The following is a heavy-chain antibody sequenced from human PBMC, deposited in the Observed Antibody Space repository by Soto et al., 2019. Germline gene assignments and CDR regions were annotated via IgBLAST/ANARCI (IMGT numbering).Heavy chain of an antibody. V-gene: IGHV1-69*01. D-gene: IGHD1-26*01. CDR3: RIGPSGTYSWFDP. CDR1: GGTFSSYG. Sequence: QVHLVQSGAEVKKPGSSVKVSCKASGGTFSSYGINWVRQAPGQGLEWMAGIIPRFGTTNHEQKFKRRVTVTADESTTTDFMELSPLRSEGTAIYNCRIGPSGTYSWFDPWCQGTRVTVSS. J-gene: IGHJ5*02. CDR2: IIPRFGTT.